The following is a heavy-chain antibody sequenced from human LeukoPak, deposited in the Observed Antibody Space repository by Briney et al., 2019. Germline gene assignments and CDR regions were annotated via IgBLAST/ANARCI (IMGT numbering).Heavy chain of an antibody. CDR1: GGSISSYY. CDR2: IYYSGST. J-gene: IGHJ4*02. V-gene: IGHV4-59*01. CDR3: ARADSYDYVWGSYRLVFGY. D-gene: IGHD3-16*02. Sequence: PSETLSLTCTVSGGSISSYYWSWIRQPPGKGLEWLGYIYYSGSTNYNPSLKSRVTISVDTSKNQFSLKLSSVTAADTAVYYCARADSYDYVWGSYRLVFGYWGQGTLVTVSS.